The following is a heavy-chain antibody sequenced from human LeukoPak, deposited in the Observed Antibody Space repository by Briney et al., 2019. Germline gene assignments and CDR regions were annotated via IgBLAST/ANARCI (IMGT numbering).Heavy chain of an antibody. D-gene: IGHD6-19*01. V-gene: IGHV5-51*01. CDR3: ARDGVAVAGRSYYYYYGMDV. CDR1: GYSFSTYW. CDR2: IYPGDSDT. Sequence: GESLKISCKGSGYSFSTYWIVWVRQMPGKGLEWMGIIYPGDSDTRYSPSFQGQVTISADKSISTAYLQWSSLKASDTAMYYCARDGVAVAGRSYYYYYGMDVWGQGTTVTVSS. J-gene: IGHJ6*02.